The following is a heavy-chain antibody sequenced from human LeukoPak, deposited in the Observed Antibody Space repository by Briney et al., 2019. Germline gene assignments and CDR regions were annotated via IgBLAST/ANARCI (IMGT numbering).Heavy chain of an antibody. CDR3: ARDWGIAVAGHYYYGMDV. D-gene: IGHD6-19*01. CDR2: INWNGGST. CDR1: GFTFDDYG. Sequence: GGSLRLSCAASGFTFDDYGMSWVRQAPGKGLEWVSRINWNGGSTGYADSVKGRFTISRDNAKNSLYLQMNSLRAEDTALYHCARDWGIAVAGHYYYGMDVWGQGTTVTVSS. J-gene: IGHJ6*02. V-gene: IGHV3-20*01.